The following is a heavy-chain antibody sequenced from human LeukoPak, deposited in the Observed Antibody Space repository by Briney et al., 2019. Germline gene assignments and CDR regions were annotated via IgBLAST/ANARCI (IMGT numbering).Heavy chain of an antibody. D-gene: IGHD5-18*01. CDR3: AKDIAVDTAMGDWYFDL. Sequence: GRSLRLSCAASGFTFDDYAMHWVRQAPGKGLGWVSGISWNSGSIGYADSVKGRFTISRDNAKNSLYLQMNSLRAEDTALYYCAKDIAVDTAMGDWYFDLWGRGTLVTVSS. V-gene: IGHV3-9*01. CDR1: GFTFDDYA. J-gene: IGHJ2*01. CDR2: ISWNSGSI.